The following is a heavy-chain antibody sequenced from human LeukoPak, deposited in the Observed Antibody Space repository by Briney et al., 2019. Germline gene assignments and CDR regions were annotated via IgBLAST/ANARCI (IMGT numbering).Heavy chain of an antibody. CDR2: IYYSGST. CDR3: ARQDIETSRPFDY. J-gene: IGHJ4*02. CDR1: GGSIISTTYY. V-gene: IGHV4-39*01. Sequence: SETLSLTCTVSGGSIISTTYYWGWIRQPPGQGLEWIGSIYYSGSTYYNPSLKSRVTISVDTSKNQFSLKLSSVTAADPAVYYCARQDIETSRPFDYWGQGTLVTVSS.